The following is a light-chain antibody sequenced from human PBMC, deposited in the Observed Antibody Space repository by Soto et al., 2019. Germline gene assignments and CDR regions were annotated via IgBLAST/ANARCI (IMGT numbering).Light chain of an antibody. CDR1: QSVSGN. CDR3: QQYDSWRYT. V-gene: IGKV3-15*01. J-gene: IGKJ2*01. Sequence: EIVMTQSPATLSVSPGERATLSCRASQSVSGNLAWYQQKPGQAPRLLMYGASTRATGIPARFSGRGSGTDFTLTISSLQSEDFAVYYCQQYDSWRYTFGQGTKLEIK. CDR2: GAS.